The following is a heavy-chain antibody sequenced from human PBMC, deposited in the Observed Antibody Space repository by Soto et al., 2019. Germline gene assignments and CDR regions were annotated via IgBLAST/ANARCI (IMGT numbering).Heavy chain of an antibody. J-gene: IGHJ6*04. D-gene: IGHD2-2*03. Sequence: GASVKVSCKASGGTFSSHAISWVRQAPGRGLEWMGGIIPIFGTTNYAQNFRARVTITAHESTSTGYMELSSLTSEDTAVYYCGSVGYCSSTNCVFYYYHNGWDVWGKGT. V-gene: IGHV1-69*13. CDR3: GSVGYCSSTNCVFYYYHNGWDV. CDR2: IIPIFGTT. CDR1: GGTFSSHA.